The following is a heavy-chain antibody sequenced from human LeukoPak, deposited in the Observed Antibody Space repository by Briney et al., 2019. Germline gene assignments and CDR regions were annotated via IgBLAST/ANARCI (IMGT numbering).Heavy chain of an antibody. CDR2: IYYSGST. D-gene: IGHD3-10*01. CDR1: GGSISSYY. CDR3: ARDSLVRGVSYGMDV. J-gene: IGHJ6*04. Sequence: SETLSLTCTVSGGSISSYYWSWIRQPPGKGLEWIGYIYYSGSTSYNPSLKSRVTISVDTSKNQFSLKLSSVTAADTAVYYCARDSLVRGVSYGMDVWGKGTTVTVSS. V-gene: IGHV4-59*01.